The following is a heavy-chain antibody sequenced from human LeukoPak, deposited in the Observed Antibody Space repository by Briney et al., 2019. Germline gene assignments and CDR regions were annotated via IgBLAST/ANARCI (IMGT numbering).Heavy chain of an antibody. J-gene: IGHJ6*03. CDR3: ARVEGDYYYYYMDV. V-gene: IGHV4-59*11. CDR2: IYYSGST. D-gene: IGHD1-1*01. CDR1: GGSISSHY. Sequence: SETLSLTCTVSGGSISSHYWSWIRQPPGKGPEWIGYIYYSGSTNYNPSLKSRVTISVDTSKNQFSLKLSSVTAADTAVYYCARVEGDYYYYYMDVWGKGTTVTVSS.